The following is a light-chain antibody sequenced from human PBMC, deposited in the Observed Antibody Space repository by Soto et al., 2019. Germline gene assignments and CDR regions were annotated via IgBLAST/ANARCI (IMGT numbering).Light chain of an antibody. CDR1: SSDVGYYNH. CDR3: SSYAGSNNFV. Sequence: QSVLAQPPSASGSPGQSVTISCTGTSSDVGYYNHVSWYQHHPGKAPKLMIYEVTKRPSGVPDRFSGSKSGNTASLTVSGLLFDDEADYYCSSYAGSNNFVFGTGTKVTVL. J-gene: IGLJ1*01. V-gene: IGLV2-8*01. CDR2: EVT.